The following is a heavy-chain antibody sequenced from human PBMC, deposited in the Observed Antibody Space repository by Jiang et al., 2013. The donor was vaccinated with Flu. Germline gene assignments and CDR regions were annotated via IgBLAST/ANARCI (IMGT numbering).Heavy chain of an antibody. CDR2: INTNTGNP. CDR3: AREYREVIAAAGPDFDY. Sequence: WINTNTGNPTYAQGFTGRFVFSLDTSVSTAYLQISSLKAEDTAVYYCAREYREVIAAAGPDFDYWGQGTLVTVSS. D-gene: IGHD6-13*01. J-gene: IGHJ4*02. V-gene: IGHV7-4-1*02.